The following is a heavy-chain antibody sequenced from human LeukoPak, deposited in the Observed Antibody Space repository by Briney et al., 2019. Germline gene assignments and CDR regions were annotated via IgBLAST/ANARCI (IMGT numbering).Heavy chain of an antibody. J-gene: IGHJ6*03. D-gene: IGHD3-22*01. CDR3: ARESSVITVESYYYYMDV. Sequence: AASVKVSCKASGGTFSSYAISWVRQAPGQGLEWMGGIIPIFGTANYAQKFQGRVTITTDESTSTAYMELSSLRSEDTAVYYCARESSVITVESYYYYMDVWGKGTTVTVSS. V-gene: IGHV1-69*05. CDR2: IIPIFGTA. CDR1: GGTFSSYA.